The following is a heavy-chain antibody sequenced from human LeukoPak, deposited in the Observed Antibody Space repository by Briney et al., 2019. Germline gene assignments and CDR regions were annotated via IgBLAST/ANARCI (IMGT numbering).Heavy chain of an antibody. Sequence: SETLSLTCTVSGGSISSYYWSWIRQPPGEGLEWIGSIYCSGSTNYNPSLKSRLSISVDTSKNQFSLKLSSVTAADTAVYYCARGRWLQLPHYWGQGTLVTVSS. CDR1: GGSISSYY. D-gene: IGHD5-24*01. V-gene: IGHV4-59*01. CDR3: ARGRWLQLPHY. J-gene: IGHJ4*02. CDR2: IYCSGST.